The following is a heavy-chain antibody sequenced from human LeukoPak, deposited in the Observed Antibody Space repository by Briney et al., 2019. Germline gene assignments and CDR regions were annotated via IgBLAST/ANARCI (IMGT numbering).Heavy chain of an antibody. J-gene: IGHJ4*02. Sequence: SETLSLTCTVSGGSISSYYWSWIRQPPGKGLEWIGYIYYSGSTNYNPSLKSRVTISVDTPKNQFSLKLSSVTAADTAVYYCARDAGGDHDYWGQGTLVTVSS. CDR2: IYYSGST. V-gene: IGHV4-59*01. CDR3: ARDAGGDHDY. D-gene: IGHD3-16*01. CDR1: GGSISSYY.